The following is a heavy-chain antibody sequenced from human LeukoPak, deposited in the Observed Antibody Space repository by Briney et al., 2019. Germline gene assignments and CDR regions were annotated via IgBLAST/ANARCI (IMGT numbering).Heavy chain of an antibody. Sequence: SSETLSLTCTVSGVSIRSNYWSWVRQPPGKGLEWVGYIYYTGSTKYNPSLKSRVTISVDTSRSQFSLKLNSVTAADTAVYYCARGTYNPSPPDLWGQGTMVTVSS. V-gene: IGHV4-59*01. CDR2: IYYTGST. D-gene: IGHD1-14*01. CDR1: GVSIRSNY. J-gene: IGHJ3*01. CDR3: ARGTYNPSPPDL.